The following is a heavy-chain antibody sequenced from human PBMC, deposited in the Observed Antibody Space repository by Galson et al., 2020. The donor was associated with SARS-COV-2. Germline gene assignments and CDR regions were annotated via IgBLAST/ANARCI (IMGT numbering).Heavy chain of an antibody. V-gene: IGHV3-64D*06. CDR3: AGGGNRGYYYMDV. J-gene: IGHJ6*03. Sequence: GGSLRLSCSASGFTFSSYAMYWVRQAPGKGLEYVSDNSSNGGSTYYADSVKGRFTISRDNAKNTLYLQMNSLRVEDTAVYYCAGGGNRGYYYMDVWGKETTVTVSS. CDR2: NSSNGGST. CDR1: GFTFSSYA. D-gene: IGHD3-16*01.